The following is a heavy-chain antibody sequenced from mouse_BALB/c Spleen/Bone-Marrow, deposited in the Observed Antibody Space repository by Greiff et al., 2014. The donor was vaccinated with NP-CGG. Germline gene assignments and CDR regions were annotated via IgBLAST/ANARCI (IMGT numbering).Heavy chain of an antibody. V-gene: IGHV1-74*01. Sequence: QVQLQQPGPQLVRPGASVKMSCKASGYSISGYWMHWVKQRPGQGLEWIGMIDPSDSETRLNQKFKDKATLTVDKSSSTAYMQLNSPTSEDSAVYYCAPHYYGYAWFAYWGQGTLVTVSA. CDR3: APHYYGYAWFAY. J-gene: IGHJ3*01. CDR2: IDPSDSET. D-gene: IGHD1-2*01. CDR1: GYSISGYW.